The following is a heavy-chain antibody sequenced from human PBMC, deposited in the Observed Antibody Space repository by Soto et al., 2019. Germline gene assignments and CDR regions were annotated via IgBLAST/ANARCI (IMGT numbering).Heavy chain of an antibody. Sequence: SETLSLTCTVSGGSISSSSYYWGWIRQPPGKGLEWIGSIYYSGSTYYNPSLKSRVTISVDTSKNQFSLKLSSVTAADTAVYYCARQRFRRYSGYEHDAFDIWGQGTMITVSS. CDR3: ARQRFRRYSGYEHDAFDI. V-gene: IGHV4-39*01. J-gene: IGHJ3*02. D-gene: IGHD5-12*01. CDR2: IYYSGST. CDR1: GGSISSSSYY.